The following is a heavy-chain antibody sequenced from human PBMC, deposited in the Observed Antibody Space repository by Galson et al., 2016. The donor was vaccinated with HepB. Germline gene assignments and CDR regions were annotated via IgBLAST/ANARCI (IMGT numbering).Heavy chain of an antibody. CDR3: AKGGNGYWSGHYSTYFHDMDV. CDR1: GFSFSNYG. V-gene: IGHV3-30*18. D-gene: IGHD3-3*01. Sequence: SLRLSCAASGFSFSNYGMHWVRQGPKGLQWVAVIAYDGSNEHYADSVKGRFSISRDNSQNTVSLQMNSLREEDTAVYYCAKGGNGYWSGHYSTYFHDMDVRGKGATVTVSS. CDR2: IAYDGSNE. J-gene: IGHJ6*03.